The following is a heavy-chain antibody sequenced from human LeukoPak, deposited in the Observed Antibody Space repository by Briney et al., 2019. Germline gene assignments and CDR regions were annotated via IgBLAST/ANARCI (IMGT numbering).Heavy chain of an antibody. CDR2: IFPDDSNT. CDR1: GYSFASSW. V-gene: IGHV5-51*01. J-gene: IGHJ6*02. D-gene: IGHD4-17*01. CDR3: ARASTVTTSSRALPYYYYGMDV. Sequence: GESLKISCTASGYSFASSWIAWVRQMPGKGLEWMGIIFPDDSNTGYNPSFQGQVTMSADKSVSTAYLQWSSLKASDTAMYYCARASTVTTSSRALPYYYYGMDVWGQGTTVTVSS.